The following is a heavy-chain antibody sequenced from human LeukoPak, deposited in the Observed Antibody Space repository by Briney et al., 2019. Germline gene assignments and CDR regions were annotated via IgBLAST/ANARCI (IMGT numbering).Heavy chain of an antibody. Sequence: PGGSLRLSCAASGFTFSSYAMSWVRQAPGKGLEWVSAISGSGGSTYYADSVKGRFTISRDNSKNTLYLQMNSLRVEDTAVYYCARDGEATTSPTTWYFGMDVWGQGTTVTVSS. CDR1: GFTFSSYA. CDR3: ARDGEATTSPTTWYFGMDV. J-gene: IGHJ6*02. V-gene: IGHV3-23*01. D-gene: IGHD5-12*01. CDR2: ISGSGGST.